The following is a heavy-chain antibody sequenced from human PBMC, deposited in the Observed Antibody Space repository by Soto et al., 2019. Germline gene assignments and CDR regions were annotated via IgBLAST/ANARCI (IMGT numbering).Heavy chain of an antibody. Sequence: SSYAISWVRQAPSRGLEWLGRTYYRSKWYNDYAVSVKSRITINPDTSKNQFSLQLNSVTPEDTAVYYCARESSGYDERDYWGMDVWGQGTTVTVSS. CDR2: TYYRSKWYN. V-gene: IGHV6-1*01. CDR1: SSYA. J-gene: IGHJ6*02. CDR3: ARESSGYDERDYWGMDV. D-gene: IGHD5-12*01.